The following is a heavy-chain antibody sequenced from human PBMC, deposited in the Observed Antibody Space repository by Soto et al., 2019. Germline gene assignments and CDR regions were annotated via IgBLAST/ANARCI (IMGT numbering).Heavy chain of an antibody. Sequence: ASVKGYCKAAGYSLITDDIHWVRKATGQXLEWXGWXTPXXGXAXXXQXXXGRVTMTRNTSISTAYMELSSLRSEDTAVYFCARRKERSGPNYFASWGQGTLVPVSS. J-gene: IGHJ4*02. CDR2: XTPXXGXA. D-gene: IGHD6-25*01. CDR3: ARRKERSGPNYFAS. CDR1: GYSLITDD. V-gene: IGHV1-8*01.